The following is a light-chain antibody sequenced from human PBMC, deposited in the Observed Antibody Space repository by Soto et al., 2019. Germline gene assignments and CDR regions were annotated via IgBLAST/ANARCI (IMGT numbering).Light chain of an antibody. Sequence: EIVMTQSPATLSVSPGERATLSCRASQSISINLAWYQQKLGQAPRLLIYGASTRATDIPARFSGSGSGTEFTLTISSLQSEDFAIYYCQQYDSWPPYTFGQGTKVDIK. V-gene: IGKV3-15*01. CDR3: QQYDSWPPYT. J-gene: IGKJ2*01. CDR1: QSISIN. CDR2: GAS.